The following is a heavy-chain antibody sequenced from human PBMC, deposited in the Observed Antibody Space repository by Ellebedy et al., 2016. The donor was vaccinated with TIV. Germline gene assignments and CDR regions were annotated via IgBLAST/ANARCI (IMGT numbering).Heavy chain of an antibody. CDR1: GGIFNSHA. Sequence: AASVKVPCKASGGIFNSHAISCVGQPHGQGLEWMGRIIPILGIANYAQKFQGRVTITADKSTSTAYMELSSLRIEDTAVNYCARDKSHYYDSSGYYYVFDSWGQGTLVTVSS. CDR2: IIPILGIA. CDR3: ARDKSHYYDSSGYYYVFDS. J-gene: IGHJ4*02. D-gene: IGHD3-22*01. V-gene: IGHV1-69*04.